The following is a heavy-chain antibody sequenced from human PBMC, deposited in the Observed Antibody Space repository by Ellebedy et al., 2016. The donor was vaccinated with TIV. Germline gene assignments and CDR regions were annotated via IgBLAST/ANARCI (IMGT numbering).Heavy chain of an antibody. V-gene: IGHV3-48*01. D-gene: IGHD1-26*01. J-gene: IGHJ4*02. CDR1: GFPISTYT. Sequence: PGGSLRLSCAASGFPISTYTIHWVRQAPGKGLEWVSSISSSIGAIYYAGSVQGRFTISSDNARNSLFLQVNSLRGEDTAIYYCARDGVSRSSKMVYWGQGILVTVSS. CDR3: ARDGVSRSSKMVY. CDR2: ISSSIGAI.